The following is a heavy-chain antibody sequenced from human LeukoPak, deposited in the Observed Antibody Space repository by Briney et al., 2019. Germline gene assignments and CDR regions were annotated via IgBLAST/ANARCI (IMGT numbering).Heavy chain of an antibody. CDR1: GGSFSGYY. D-gene: IGHD3-16*02. Sequence: SETLSLTCAVYGGSFSGYYWSWIRQPPGKGLEWIREINHSGSTSYNPSLKSRITISVDTSKNQFSLKLNSVTAADTAVYYCARGYDYVWGSYRSPRAFDIWGQGTMVIVSS. J-gene: IGHJ3*02. V-gene: IGHV4-34*01. CDR2: INHSGST. CDR3: ARGYDYVWGSYRSPRAFDI.